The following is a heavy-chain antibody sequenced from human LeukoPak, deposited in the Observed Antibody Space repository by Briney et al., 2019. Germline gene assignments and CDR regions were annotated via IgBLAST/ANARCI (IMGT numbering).Heavy chain of an antibody. V-gene: IGHV4-59*11. CDR2: IFNRGST. CDR1: GVSISSHY. D-gene: IGHD3-22*01. CDR3: ARGGYYYFDY. Sequence: SETLSLTCTVSGVSISSHYWSWIRQSPGKGLEWIGYIFNRGSTNYSPSLKSRVTMSVDASKNQFSLKLSSVTAADTAVYYCARGGYYYFDYWGQGTLVTVSS. J-gene: IGHJ4*02.